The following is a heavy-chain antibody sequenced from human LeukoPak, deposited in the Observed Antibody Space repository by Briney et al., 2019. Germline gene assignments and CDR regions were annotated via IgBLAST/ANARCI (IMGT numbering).Heavy chain of an antibody. CDR1: GFTFSSYA. D-gene: IGHD3-22*01. J-gene: IGHJ4*02. CDR2: ISGSVVTA. V-gene: IGHV3-23*01. CDR3: AKEGDTSVGNYFDY. Sequence: GSLRLSRAASGFTFSSYAMNWVRQAPGKGLEWVSAISGSVVTAYYADSVQGRFAISRDNSKNTLYLQMNSLRAEDTAVYYCAKEGDTSVGNYFDYWGQGTLVTVSS.